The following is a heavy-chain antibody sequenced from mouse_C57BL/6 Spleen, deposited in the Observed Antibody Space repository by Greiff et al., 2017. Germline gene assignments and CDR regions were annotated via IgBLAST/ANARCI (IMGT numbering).Heavy chain of an antibody. D-gene: IGHD1-1*01. CDR3: TRGGYGSSYLDY. J-gene: IGHJ2*01. CDR1: GFTFSSYA. Sequence: EVMLVESGEGLVKPGGSLKLSCAASGFTFSSYAMSWVRQTPEKRLEWVAYISSGGDYIYYADTVKGRFTISRDNASNTLYLQMSSLKSEDTAMYYCTRGGYGSSYLDYWGQGTTLTVSS. CDR2: ISSGGDYI. V-gene: IGHV5-9-1*02.